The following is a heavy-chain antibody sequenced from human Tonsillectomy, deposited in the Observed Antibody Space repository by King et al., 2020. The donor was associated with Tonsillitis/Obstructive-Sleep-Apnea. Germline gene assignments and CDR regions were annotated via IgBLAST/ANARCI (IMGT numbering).Heavy chain of an antibody. J-gene: IGHJ3*02. CDR3: ARGGNLDSFDI. Sequence: VQLQQWGAGLLKPSETLSLTCAVYGGSFSGYYWTWIRQPPGKGLECVGEIYHSGSTNYSQSLKSRVTISLDTAKNQFSLNLGSVTAADTAVYYCARGGNLDSFDIWGQGTLVTVSS. CDR2: IYHSGST. D-gene: IGHD4-23*01. CDR1: GGSFSGYY. V-gene: IGHV4-34*01.